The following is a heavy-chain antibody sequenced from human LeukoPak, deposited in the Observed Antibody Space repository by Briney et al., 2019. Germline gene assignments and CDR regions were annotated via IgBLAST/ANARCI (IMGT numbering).Heavy chain of an antibody. CDR1: GGTFSSYA. CDR3: ARGLTYYYGSGSSSFDY. D-gene: IGHD3-10*01. CDR2: IIPIFGTA. V-gene: IGHV1-69*01. Sequence: GASVKVSCKASGGTFSSYAISWVRQAPGQGLEWMGGIIPIFGTANYAQKFQGRVTITADESTSTAYMELSSLRSEDTAVYYCARGLTYYYGSGSSSFDYWGQGTLVTVSS. J-gene: IGHJ4*02.